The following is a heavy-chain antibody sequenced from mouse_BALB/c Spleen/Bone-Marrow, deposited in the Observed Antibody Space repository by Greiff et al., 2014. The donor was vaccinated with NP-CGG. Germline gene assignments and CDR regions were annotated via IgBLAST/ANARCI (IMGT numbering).Heavy chain of an antibody. CDR3: TSWDY. CDR2: IYPGSGST. CDR1: GYTFTSYW. J-gene: IGHJ2*01. Sequence: LQESGSELVRPGASVKLSCKASGYTFTSYWMHWVKQRHGQGLEWIGNIYPGSGSTNYDEKFKSKGTLTVDTSSSTAYMHLSSLTSEDSAVYYCTSWDYRGQGTTLTVSS. V-gene: IGHV1S22*01.